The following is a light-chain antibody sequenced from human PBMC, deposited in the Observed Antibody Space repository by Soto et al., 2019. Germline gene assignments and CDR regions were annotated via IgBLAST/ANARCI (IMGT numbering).Light chain of an antibody. Sequence: EIVLTQSPGTLSLSPGERATRSCRASQSVSSSYLAWYQQKPGQAPRLLIYGASSRATGIPDRFSGSGSETDFTLTITRLEPEDFAVYYCQQYGSSPVTFGQGTRLEI. V-gene: IGKV3-20*01. CDR1: QSVSSSY. J-gene: IGKJ5*01. CDR2: GAS. CDR3: QQYGSSPVT.